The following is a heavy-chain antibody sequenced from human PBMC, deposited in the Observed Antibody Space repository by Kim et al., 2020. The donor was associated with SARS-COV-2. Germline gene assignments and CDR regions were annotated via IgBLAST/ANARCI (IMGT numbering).Heavy chain of an antibody. D-gene: IGHD5-18*01. V-gene: IGHV4-59*13. CDR1: GGSISSYY. CDR3: ARDTAIVYGMDV. CDR2: IYYSGST. Sequence: SETLSLTCTVSGGSISSYYWSWIRQPPGKGLEWIGYIYYSGSTNYNPSLKSRVTISVDTSKNQFSLKLSSVTAADTAVYYCARDTAIVYGMDVWGQGTTVTVSS. J-gene: IGHJ6*02.